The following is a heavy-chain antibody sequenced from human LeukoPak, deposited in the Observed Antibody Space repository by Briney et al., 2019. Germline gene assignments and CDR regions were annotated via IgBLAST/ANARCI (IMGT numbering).Heavy chain of an antibody. D-gene: IGHD3-10*01. CDR2: ISAYNGNT. CDR1: GYTFTSYG. J-gene: IGHJ6*03. V-gene: IGHV1-18*01. CDR3: ATDGYYGSGGYWTYYCYYMDV. Sequence: ASVKVSCKASGYTFTSYGISWVRQAPGQGLEWMGWISAYNGNTNYAQKPQGRVTITTDTSTSTAYIELSSLRSDDTGVYYCATDGYYGSGGYWTYYCYYMDVWGKGATVTISS.